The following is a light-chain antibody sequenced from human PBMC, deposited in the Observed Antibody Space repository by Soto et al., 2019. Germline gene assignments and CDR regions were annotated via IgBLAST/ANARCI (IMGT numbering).Light chain of an antibody. CDR2: GNS. Sequence: QSVLTQPPSVSGAPGQRVTISCTGSSSNIGAGYDVHWYQQLPGTAPKVLIYGNSNRPSGVPDRYSGSKSGTSASLAITGLQAEDEADYFCQSYDISLSGSWVFGGGTKVTVL. CDR3: QSYDISLSGSWV. CDR1: SSNIGAGYD. J-gene: IGLJ3*02. V-gene: IGLV1-40*01.